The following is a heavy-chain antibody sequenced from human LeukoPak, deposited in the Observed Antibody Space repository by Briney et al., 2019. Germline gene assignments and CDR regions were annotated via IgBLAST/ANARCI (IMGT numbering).Heavy chain of an antibody. Sequence: SETLSLTCTVSGGSISSYYWSWIRQPPGKGLEWIGYIYYSGSTNYNPSLKSRVTISVDTSKNQFSLKMSSVTAADTAVYYCARGVDGDRYVFDYWGQGALVTVSS. CDR1: GGSISSYY. CDR3: ARGVDGDRYVFDY. V-gene: IGHV4-59*01. D-gene: IGHD4-17*01. J-gene: IGHJ4*02. CDR2: IYYSGST.